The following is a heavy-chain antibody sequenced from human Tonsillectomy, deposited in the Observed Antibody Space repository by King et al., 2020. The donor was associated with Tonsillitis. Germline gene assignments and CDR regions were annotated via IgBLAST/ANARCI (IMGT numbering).Heavy chain of an antibody. Sequence: QLVQSGAEVKKPEASVKVSCKASGYTFTSYDINWVRQATGQGLEWMGWMNPNSGNTGYAQKFQGRVTMTRNTSISTAYMELSSLRSEDTAVYYCARVGVAGYYDILTGYYKGSNWFDPWGQGTLVTVSS. V-gene: IGHV1-8*02. CDR3: ARVGVAGYYDILTGYYKGSNWFDP. CDR1: GYTFTSYD. CDR2: MNPNSGNT. J-gene: IGHJ5*02. D-gene: IGHD3-9*01.